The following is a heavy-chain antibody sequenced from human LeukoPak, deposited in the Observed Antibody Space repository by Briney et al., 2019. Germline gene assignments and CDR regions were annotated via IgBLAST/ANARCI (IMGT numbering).Heavy chain of an antibody. V-gene: IGHV4-39*01. CDR3: VRLLGIERQWLVRNYQAADY. D-gene: IGHD6-19*01. J-gene: IGHJ4*02. Sequence: SETLSLTCTVSGGSISSSSYYWGWIRQPPGKGLEWIGSIYYSGSTYYNPSLKSRVTISVDTSKNQFSLKLSSVTAADTAVYYCVRLLGIERQWLVRNYQAADYWGQGTLVTVSS. CDR1: GGSISSSSYY. CDR2: IYYSGST.